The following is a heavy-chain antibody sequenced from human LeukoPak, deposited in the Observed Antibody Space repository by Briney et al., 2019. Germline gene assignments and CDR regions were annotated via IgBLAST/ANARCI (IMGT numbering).Heavy chain of an antibody. CDR1: GFTFSNAW. Sequence: GGPLSLSWAASGFTFSNAWLSWFRQAPGKGLEWVSAISGSGGSTYYADSVKGRFTISRDNSKNTLYLQMNSLRAEDTAVYYCAKGPEYSSSWSTGYYGMDVWGQGTTVTVPS. CDR2: ISGSGGST. J-gene: IGHJ6*02. D-gene: IGHD6-13*01. V-gene: IGHV3-23*01. CDR3: AKGPEYSSSWSTGYYGMDV.